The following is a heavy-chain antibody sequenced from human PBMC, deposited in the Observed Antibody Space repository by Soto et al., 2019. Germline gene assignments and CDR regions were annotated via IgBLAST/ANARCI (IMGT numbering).Heavy chain of an antibody. CDR3: ARDRFELIAARIWHYGMDV. Sequence: PVGSLRLSCAASGFTVSSNYMSWVRQAPGKGLEWVSVIYSGGSTYYADSVKGRFTISRDNSKNTLYLQMNSLRAEDTAVYYCARDRFELIAARIWHYGMDVWGQGTTVTVSS. V-gene: IGHV3-53*01. D-gene: IGHD6-6*01. CDR1: GFTVSSNY. CDR2: IYSGGST. J-gene: IGHJ6*02.